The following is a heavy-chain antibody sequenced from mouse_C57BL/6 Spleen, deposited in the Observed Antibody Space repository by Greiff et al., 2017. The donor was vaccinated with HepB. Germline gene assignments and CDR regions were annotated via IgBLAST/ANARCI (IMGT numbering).Heavy chain of an antibody. CDR1: GYTFTDYY. D-gene: IGHD2-1*01. CDR3: ARRGGNYVAWFAY. V-gene: IGHV1-26*01. J-gene: IGHJ3*01. CDR2: INPNNGGT. Sequence: VQLQQSGPELVKPGASVKISCKASGYTFTDYYMNWVKQSHGKSLEWIGDINPNNGGTSYNQKFKGKATLTVDKSSSTAYMERRSLTSEDSAVYYCARRGGNYVAWFAYWGQGTLVTVSA.